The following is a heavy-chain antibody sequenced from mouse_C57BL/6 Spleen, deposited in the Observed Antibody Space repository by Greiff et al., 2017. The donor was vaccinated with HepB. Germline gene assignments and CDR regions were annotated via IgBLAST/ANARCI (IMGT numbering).Heavy chain of an antibody. Sequence: QVQLQQSGAELVMPGASVKLSCKASGYTFTSYWMHWVKQRPGQGLEWIGEIDPSDSYTNYNQKFKGKSTLTVDKSSSTAYMQLSSLTSEDSAVYYCARGKNYYGSSSFFDYWGQGTTLTVSS. CDR1: GYTFTSYW. CDR3: ARGKNYYGSSSFFDY. CDR2: IDPSDSYT. D-gene: IGHD1-1*01. J-gene: IGHJ2*01. V-gene: IGHV1-69*01.